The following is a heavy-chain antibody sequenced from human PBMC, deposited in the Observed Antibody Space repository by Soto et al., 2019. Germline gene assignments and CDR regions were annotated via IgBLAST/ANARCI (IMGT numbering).Heavy chain of an antibody. CDR2: IYYSGST. CDR3: ARVGGVAARTFDY. D-gene: IGHD6-6*01. Sequence: PSETLSPTCTVSGGSINDFYWSWIRQPPGKGLEWIGYIYYSGSTDYNPSLKGRVTISVDTSKNQFSLKLRSVTAADTAVYYCARVGGVAARTFDYWGQGTLVTVSS. J-gene: IGHJ4*02. CDR1: GGSINDFY. V-gene: IGHV4-59*01.